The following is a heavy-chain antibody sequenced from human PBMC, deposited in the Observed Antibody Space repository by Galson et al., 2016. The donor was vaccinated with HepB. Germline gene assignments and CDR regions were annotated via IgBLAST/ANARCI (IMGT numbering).Heavy chain of an antibody. J-gene: IGHJ4*02. CDR2: ISSDGSHK. CDR1: GFSFNSNT. D-gene: IGHD3-16*01. V-gene: IGHV3-30*18. Sequence: SLRLSCAASGFSFNSNTMHWARQAPGKGLEWVALISSDGSHKYYADSVKGRFTISRDNSKNTLYLQMDSLRAEDTAVLYCAKRGGLDYYFDYWGQGTLVTVSS. CDR3: AKRGGLDYYFDY.